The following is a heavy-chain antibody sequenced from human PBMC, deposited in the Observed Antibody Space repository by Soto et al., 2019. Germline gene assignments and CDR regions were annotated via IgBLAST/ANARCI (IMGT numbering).Heavy chain of an antibody. V-gene: IGHV3-66*01. CDR2: LYSAGSA. Sequence: GGSLRLSCAASGFTVSSYHMSWVRQAPGKGLEWVSVLYSAGSADFADSVKGRFTISRDNSKNTLYLQMSSLRAEDTAVYYCARVHSSSYHYFHYWGQGTLVTVSS. D-gene: IGHD6-13*01. J-gene: IGHJ4*02. CDR1: GFTVSSYH. CDR3: ARVHSSSYHYFHY.